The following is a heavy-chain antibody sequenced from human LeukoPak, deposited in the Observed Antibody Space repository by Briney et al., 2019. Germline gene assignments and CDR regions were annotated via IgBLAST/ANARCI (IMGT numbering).Heavy chain of an antibody. Sequence: PSETLSLTCTVSGDSISNRNCWTWVRQPPGKGLEWIGEIYHNGATNYKPSLKSRVTMSLDKSKNQFSLKLNSVTAADTAVYYCVRNAGNSDYDSWGQGNLVTVSS. CDR1: GDSISNRNC. J-gene: IGHJ4*02. V-gene: IGHV4-4*02. D-gene: IGHD4-23*01. CDR3: VRNAGNSDYDS. CDR2: IYHNGAT.